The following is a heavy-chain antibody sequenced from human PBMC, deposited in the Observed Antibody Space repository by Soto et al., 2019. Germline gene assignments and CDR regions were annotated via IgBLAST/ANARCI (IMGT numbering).Heavy chain of an antibody. Sequence: QVQLVQSGAEVKKPGSSVKVSCKASGGTFSSYAISWVRQAPGQGLEWMGGIIPIFGTADYAQKFQGRVTITADATTRTEYMEVSSLRSEGTGVYYWASPMNNYYYYGMDVWGQGTTVTVSS. CDR1: GGTFSSYA. J-gene: IGHJ6*02. V-gene: IGHV1-69*12. CDR2: IIPIFGTA. CDR3: ASPMNNYYYYGMDV.